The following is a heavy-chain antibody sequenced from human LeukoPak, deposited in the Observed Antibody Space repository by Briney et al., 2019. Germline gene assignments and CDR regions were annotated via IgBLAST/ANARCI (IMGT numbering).Heavy chain of an antibody. V-gene: IGHV1-69*05. J-gene: IGHJ4*02. CDR2: IIPIFGTA. CDR3: AREPSKYSSSSADY. D-gene: IGHD6-6*01. Sequence: SVKVSCKASGGTFSSYAISWVRQAPGQGLEWMGGIIPIFGTANYAQKFQGRATINTDESTSTAYMELSSLRSEDTAVYYCAREPSKYSSSSADYWGQGTLVTVSS. CDR1: GGTFSSYA.